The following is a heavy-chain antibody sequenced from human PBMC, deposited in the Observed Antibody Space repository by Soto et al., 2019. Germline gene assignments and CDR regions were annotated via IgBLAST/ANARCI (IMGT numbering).Heavy chain of an antibody. CDR2: IIPIFGTA. Sequence: GASVKVSCKASGGTFSSYAISWVRQAPGQGLEWMGGIIPIFGTANYAQKFQGRVTITADESTSTAYMELSSLRSEDTAVYYCGRDTAMDTYHYYGMDVWGQGTTVTVSS. J-gene: IGHJ6*02. CDR3: GRDTAMDTYHYYGMDV. CDR1: GGTFSSYA. D-gene: IGHD5-18*01. V-gene: IGHV1-69*13.